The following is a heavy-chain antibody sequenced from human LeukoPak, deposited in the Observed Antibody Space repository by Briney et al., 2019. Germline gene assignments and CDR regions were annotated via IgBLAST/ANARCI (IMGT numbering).Heavy chain of an antibody. Sequence: AAVKVSCKASGYTFTGDDINWVRQAPGQGREWMGWMNPNSGNTGYAQKFQGGVTITRNTSISTAYMELSSLRSEDTAVYYCARGVREDDDYWGQGTLVTVSP. D-gene: IGHD3-10*02. CDR3: ARGVREDDDY. J-gene: IGHJ4*02. V-gene: IGHV1-8*03. CDR2: MNPNSGNT. CDR1: GYTFTGDD.